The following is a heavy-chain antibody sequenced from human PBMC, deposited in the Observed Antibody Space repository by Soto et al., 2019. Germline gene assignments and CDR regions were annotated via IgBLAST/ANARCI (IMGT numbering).Heavy chain of an antibody. V-gene: IGHV1-18*01. J-gene: IGHJ6*02. Sequence: ASVNGSCKTSGYTFTRNCISWVRQAPGQGLEWMGWISPKSGSKKYAQKFQGRVIMTTDTSTSTAYMELRSLRCDDTAVYYCVKDRDSNSWPSRDVWGPGTTVTVSS. CDR1: GYTFTRNC. CDR3: VKDRDSNSWPSRDV. CDR2: ISPKSGSK. D-gene: IGHD3-22*01.